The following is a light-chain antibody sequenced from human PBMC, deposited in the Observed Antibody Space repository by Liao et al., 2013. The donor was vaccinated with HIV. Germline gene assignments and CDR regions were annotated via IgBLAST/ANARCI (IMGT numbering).Light chain of an antibody. CDR1: NIGSKG. Sequence: SYVLTQPPSVSVAPGKTATITCGGHNIGSKGVHWYQQKPGQAPVLVIYYDNDRPSGIPERFSGSISGNTATLTISRVEAGDEADYYCQVWDTGNDHPRVFGGGTKLSVL. CDR3: QVWDTGNDHPRV. CDR2: YDN. J-gene: IGLJ3*02. V-gene: IGLV3-21*01.